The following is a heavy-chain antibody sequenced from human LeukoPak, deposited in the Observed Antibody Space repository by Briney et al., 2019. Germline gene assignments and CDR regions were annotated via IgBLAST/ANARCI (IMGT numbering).Heavy chain of an antibody. J-gene: IGHJ4*02. D-gene: IGHD3-22*01. Sequence: SETLSLTCTVSGGSICSSSYYWGWIRQPPGKGLEWIGSIYYSGSTYYNPSLKSRVTISVDTSKNQFSLKLSSVTAADTAVYYCARGYDTSGYYYFDYWGQGTLVTVSS. CDR1: GGSICSSSYY. CDR3: ARGYDTSGYYYFDY. V-gene: IGHV4-39*07. CDR2: IYYSGST.